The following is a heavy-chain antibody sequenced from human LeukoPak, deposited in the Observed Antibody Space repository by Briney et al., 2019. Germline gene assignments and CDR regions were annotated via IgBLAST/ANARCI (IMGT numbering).Heavy chain of an antibody. CDR2: ISSSGSAI. V-gene: IGHV3-48*01. CDR3: ARSWDQLPFDY. Sequence: GGSLRLSCAASGFTFSSYSMNWVRQAPGKGLEWVSYISSSGSAIYYADSVKGRFTISRDNAKNSLYLQMNSLRAKDTAVYYCARSWDQLPFDYWGQGTLVTVSS. D-gene: IGHD2-2*01. CDR1: GFTFSSYS. J-gene: IGHJ4*02.